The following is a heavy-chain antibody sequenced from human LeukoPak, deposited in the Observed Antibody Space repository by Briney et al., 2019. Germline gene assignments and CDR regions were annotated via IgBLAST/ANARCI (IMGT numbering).Heavy chain of an antibody. Sequence: TGGTLRLSCAASGFTFSRYGMSWVRQAPGKGLEWVSAISGSGGSTYYADSVKGRFTISRDNAKSSLYLQMNSLRAEDTAVYYCARDLYRIVVVPHYFDYWGQGTLVTVSS. D-gene: IGHD3-22*01. CDR1: GFTFSRYG. J-gene: IGHJ4*02. CDR3: ARDLYRIVVVPHYFDY. V-gene: IGHV3-23*01. CDR2: ISGSGGST.